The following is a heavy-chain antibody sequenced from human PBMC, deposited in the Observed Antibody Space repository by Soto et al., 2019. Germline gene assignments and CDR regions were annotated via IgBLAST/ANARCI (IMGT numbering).Heavy chain of an antibody. Sequence: EVQLLESGGGLVQPGGSLRLSCAASGFTFSSYAMSWVRQAPGKGLDWVSGFSGSGDSTYYADSVKGRFTISRDNSKNTLYLQMDSLRVEDTAEYYCARGERQMGRLDYWGQGTLVTVSS. CDR2: FSGSGDST. CDR3: ARGERQMGRLDY. CDR1: GFTFSSYA. D-gene: IGHD1-26*01. J-gene: IGHJ4*02. V-gene: IGHV3-23*01.